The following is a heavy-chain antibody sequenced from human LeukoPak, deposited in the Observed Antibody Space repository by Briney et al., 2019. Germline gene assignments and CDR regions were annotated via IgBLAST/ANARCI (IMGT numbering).Heavy chain of an antibody. D-gene: IGHD1-26*01. CDR3: AKELSAEDSGSLDY. Sequence: GGSLRLSCEPSGFTFDDYGMHWVRPAHEKGREWVSLTNLDVGNTYYTDSVTERLSTSTDNSKKSLYLQMNRVRTADTSLYYCAKELSAEDSGSLDYCGQGTQVADSS. CDR1: GFTFDDYG. J-gene: IGHJ4*02. V-gene: IGHV3-43D*03. CDR2: TNLDVGNT.